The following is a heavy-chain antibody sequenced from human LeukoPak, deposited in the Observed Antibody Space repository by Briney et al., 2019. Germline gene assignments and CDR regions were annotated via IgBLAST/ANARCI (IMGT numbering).Heavy chain of an antibody. Sequence: TGGSLRLSCAASGFTFSSYAMSWVRQAPGKGLEWVSAISGSGGSTYYADSVKGRFTISRGNSKNTLYLQMNSLRAEDTAVYYCAKVVGARGRYFDLWGRGTLVTVSS. J-gene: IGHJ2*01. CDR1: GFTFSSYA. CDR2: ISGSGGST. CDR3: AKVVGARGRYFDL. D-gene: IGHD2-2*01. V-gene: IGHV3-23*01.